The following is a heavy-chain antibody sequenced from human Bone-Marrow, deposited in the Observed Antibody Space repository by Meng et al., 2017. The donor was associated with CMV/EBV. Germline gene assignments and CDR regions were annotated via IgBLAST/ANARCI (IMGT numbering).Heavy chain of an antibody. J-gene: IGHJ4*02. CDR3: ARVYAKGPLRSFDY. CDR1: GYRFTDFH. D-gene: IGHD5/OR15-5a*01. Sequence: ASVQVSCKASGYRFTDFHMHWVRQAPGQGLEWMGWINSNSGATNYAQKFQGRVIMTRDTSITTAYLELPSLRPDDTAVYFCARVYAKGPLRSFDYWGQGTLVTVAS. V-gene: IGHV1-2*02. CDR2: INSNSGAT.